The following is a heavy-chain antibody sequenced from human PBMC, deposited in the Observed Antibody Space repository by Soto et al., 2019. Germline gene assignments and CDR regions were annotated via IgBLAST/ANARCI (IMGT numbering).Heavy chain of an antibody. CDR3: ALGSAHWQVYYYGMDV. V-gene: IGHV4-34*01. D-gene: IGHD3-3*01. CDR1: GGSFSGYY. J-gene: IGHJ6*02. Sequence: SETLSLTCAVYGGSFSGYYWSWIRQPPGKGLEWIGEINHSGSTNYNPSLKCRFTISVDTSKNQFSLKLSSVTAADTAVYYCALGSAHWQVYYYGMDVWGQGTTVT. CDR2: INHSGST.